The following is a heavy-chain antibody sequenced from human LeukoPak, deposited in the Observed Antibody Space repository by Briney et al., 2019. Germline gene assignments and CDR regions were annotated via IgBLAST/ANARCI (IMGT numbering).Heavy chain of an antibody. D-gene: IGHD6-19*01. Sequence: GKSLRLSCAASGFTFSGYPIHWVRQAPGKGLEWVAVISYDGSNKYYAGSVKGRFTISRDNSKNTLYLQMNSLRAEDTAVYYCAKLKWLARDDAFDIWGQGTMVTVSS. CDR3: AKLKWLARDDAFDI. V-gene: IGHV3-30-3*02. CDR1: GFTFSGYP. J-gene: IGHJ3*02. CDR2: ISYDGSNK.